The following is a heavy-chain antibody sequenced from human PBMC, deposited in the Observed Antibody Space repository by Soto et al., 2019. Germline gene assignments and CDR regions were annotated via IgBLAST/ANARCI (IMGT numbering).Heavy chain of an antibody. J-gene: IGHJ3*02. V-gene: IGHV4-30-2*01. Sequence: QLQLQESGSGLVEPSQTLSLTCVVSGVSISGGGFSWSWIRQPPGKGMEWIGDIYHTGITNYNPSFRSRVTISVDRSENQFSLRLTSVTDADTALYYCARGGHYRKGALDTWGQGTKVTVSS. CDR2: IYHTGIT. CDR3: ARGGHYRKGALDT. CDR1: GVSISGGGFS. D-gene: IGHD3-3*01.